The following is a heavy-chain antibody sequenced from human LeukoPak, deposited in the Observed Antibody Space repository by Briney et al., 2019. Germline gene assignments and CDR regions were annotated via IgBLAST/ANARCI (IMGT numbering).Heavy chain of an antibody. CDR2: IYYSGST. Sequence: PSETLSLTCTVSGGSISSRSYQWGWIRQPPGKGLEWIGYIYYSGSTNYNPSLKSRVTISVDTSKNQFSLKLSSVTAADTAVYYCARGYSWVQGTWGQGTLVTVSS. V-gene: IGHV4-61*05. D-gene: IGHD5-18*01. CDR3: ARGYSWVQGT. CDR1: GGSISSRSYQ. J-gene: IGHJ5*02.